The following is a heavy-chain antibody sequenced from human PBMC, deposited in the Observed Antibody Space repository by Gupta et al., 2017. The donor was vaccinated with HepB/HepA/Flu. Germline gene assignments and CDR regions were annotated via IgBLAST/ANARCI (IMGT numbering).Heavy chain of an antibody. CDR2: VNQDGSGE. CDR3: ARDRSYSGILVVAATPYGDASDV. CDR1: GFTFSRYW. D-gene: IGHD2-15*01. Sequence: EVQVVESGGGLVQPGGSLRLSCGASGFTFSRYWMTWVRQAPGKGLEWVAKVNQDGSGEYYVDSVKGRFTISRDNTKDTVFLQMNSLRAEDTAVYYCARDRSYSGILVVAATPYGDASDVWGQGTMVTVSS. V-gene: IGHV3-7*01. J-gene: IGHJ3*01.